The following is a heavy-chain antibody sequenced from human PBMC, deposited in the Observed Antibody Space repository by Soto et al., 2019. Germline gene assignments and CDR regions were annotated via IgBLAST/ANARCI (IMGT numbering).Heavy chain of an antibody. V-gene: IGHV3-23*01. D-gene: IGHD3-3*01. CDR3: AKARAQYYDFWSGYPVDY. CDR2: ISGSGGST. Sequence: GXSLRLSCAASGFTFSSYAMSWVRQAPGKGLEWVSAISGSGGSTYYADSVKGRFTIFRDNSKNTLYLQMNSLRAEDTAVYYCAKARAQYYDFWSGYPVDYWGQGTLVTVSS. CDR1: GFTFSSYA. J-gene: IGHJ4*02.